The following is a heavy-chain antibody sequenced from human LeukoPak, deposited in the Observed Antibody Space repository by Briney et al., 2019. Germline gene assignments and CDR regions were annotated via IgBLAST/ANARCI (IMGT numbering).Heavy chain of an antibody. CDR3: ARVGNSKAFDI. V-gene: IGHV4-34*01. J-gene: IGHJ3*02. CDR1: GGSFSGYY. D-gene: IGHD4-23*01. Sequence: SETLSLTCAVYGGSFSGYYWSWIRQPPGKGLERIGEINHSGSTNYNPSLKSRVTISVDTSKNQFSLKLSSVTAADTAVYYCARVGNSKAFDIWGQGTMVTVSS. CDR2: INHSGST.